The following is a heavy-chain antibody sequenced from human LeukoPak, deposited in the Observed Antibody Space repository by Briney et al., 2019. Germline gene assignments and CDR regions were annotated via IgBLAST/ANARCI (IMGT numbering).Heavy chain of an antibody. Sequence: PSETLSLTCTVSGGSINSSSYYWGWIRQPPGKGLEWIGSIYYSGSTYYNPSLKSRVTISVDSSKNQFSLQLSSVTAADTAVYYCARAGYSYGHYYYDSSGYRYFDYWGQGTLVTVSS. V-gene: IGHV4-39*07. D-gene: IGHD3-22*01. CDR2: IYYSGST. CDR3: ARAGYSYGHYYYDSSGYRYFDY. CDR1: GGSINSSSYY. J-gene: IGHJ4*02.